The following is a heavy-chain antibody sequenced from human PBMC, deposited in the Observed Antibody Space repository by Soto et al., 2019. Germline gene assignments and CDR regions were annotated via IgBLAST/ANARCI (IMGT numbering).Heavy chain of an antibody. CDR3: VILRFITLERDFDF. Sequence: EVQLVESGGGVFQPGGSLRLSCAASGCIFTSYWMSWVRQAPGKGLEWVANIKQDGSSKYYGDSVKGRFTVSRDNAKSSIYLHMDSLRDDDTAVYRCVILRFITLERDFDFWGQGTLVSVSS. V-gene: IGHV3-7*05. CDR2: IKQDGSSK. J-gene: IGHJ4*02. D-gene: IGHD3-16*01. CDR1: GCIFTSYW.